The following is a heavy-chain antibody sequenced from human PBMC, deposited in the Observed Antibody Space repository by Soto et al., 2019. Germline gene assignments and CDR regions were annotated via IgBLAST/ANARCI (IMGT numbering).Heavy chain of an antibody. CDR1: GFTFSSYG. J-gene: IGHJ6*02. CDR2: IWYDGSNK. D-gene: IGHD1-26*01. Sequence: PGGSLRLSCAASGFTFSSYGMHWVRQAPGKGLEWVAVIWYDGSNKYYADSVKGRFTISRDNSKNTLYLQMNSLRAEDTAVYYCARVTGAKTSYYYYGMDVWGQGTTVTVSS. CDR3: ARVTGAKTSYYYYGMDV. V-gene: IGHV3-33*01.